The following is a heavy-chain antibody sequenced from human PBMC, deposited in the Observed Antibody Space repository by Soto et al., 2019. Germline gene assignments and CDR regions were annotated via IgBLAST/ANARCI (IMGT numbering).Heavy chain of an antibody. CDR2: IYYSGST. Sequence: KCSETLSLTCTVSGGSISSGDYYWSWIRQPPGKGLEWIGYIYYSGSTYYNPSLKSRVTISVDTSKNQFSLKLSSVTAADTAVYYCARAAYGHGDYYFDYWGQGTLVTVSS. J-gene: IGHJ4*02. V-gene: IGHV4-30-4*01. D-gene: IGHD3-10*01. CDR1: GGSISSGDYY. CDR3: ARAAYGHGDYYFDY.